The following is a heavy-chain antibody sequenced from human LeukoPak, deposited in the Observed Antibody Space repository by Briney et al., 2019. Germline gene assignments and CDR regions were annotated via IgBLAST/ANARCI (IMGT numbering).Heavy chain of an antibody. J-gene: IGHJ4*02. CDR1: GFTFSSYA. CDR2: ISGSGGST. CDR3: AKDRLWAYSAYDIGY. D-gene: IGHD5-12*01. Sequence: TGGFLRLSCAASGFTFSSYAMNWVRQAPGKGLEWVSAISGSGGSTYYADSVKGRFTISRDNSKNTLYLQMNSLRAEDTAVYYCAKDRLWAYSAYDIGYWGQGTLVTVSS. V-gene: IGHV3-23*01.